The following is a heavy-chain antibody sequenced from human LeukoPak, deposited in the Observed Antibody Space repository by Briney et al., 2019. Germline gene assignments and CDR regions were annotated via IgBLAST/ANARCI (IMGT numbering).Heavy chain of an antibody. J-gene: IGHJ5*02. V-gene: IGHV4-61*02. Sequence: PSETLSLTCTVSGGSISSGSYYWSWIRQPAGKGLEWIGRIYTSGSTNYNPSLKSRITISVDTSKNQFSLKLSSVTAADTAVYYCTRRPYCSGGSCYGTGAWFDPWGQGTLVTVSS. CDR1: GGSISSGSYY. CDR2: IYTSGST. CDR3: TRRPYCSGGSCYGTGAWFDP. D-gene: IGHD2-15*01.